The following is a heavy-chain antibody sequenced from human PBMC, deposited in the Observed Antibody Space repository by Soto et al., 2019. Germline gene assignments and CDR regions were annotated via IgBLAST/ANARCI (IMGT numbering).Heavy chain of an antibody. CDR2: INAGYGNT. Sequence: GASVKVSCKASGYTFSSYAMHWVRQAPGQRLEWMGWINAGYGNTRSSQKFQDRVTISRDTSASTAYMELTSLRSEDTAVYYCARDTGDGTFDFWGQGTLVTVS. CDR1: GYTFSSYA. CDR3: ARDTGDGTFDF. J-gene: IGHJ4*02. V-gene: IGHV1-3*01. D-gene: IGHD7-27*01.